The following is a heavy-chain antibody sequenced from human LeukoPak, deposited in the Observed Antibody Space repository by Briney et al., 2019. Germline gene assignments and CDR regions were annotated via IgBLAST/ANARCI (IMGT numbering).Heavy chain of an antibody. CDR2: INSDGSST. CDR3: SRAVRTHPPADY. J-gene: IGHJ4*02. Sequence: GGSLRLSCAASGFSFSSYWMHWVRQAPGKGLEWVSCINSDGSSTTSSDSVKGRLTISRDNAKNTLYLQMNSLRADDTAVYYCSRAVRTHPPADYWGPGTQVTVSS. V-gene: IGHV3-74*01. CDR1: GFSFSSYW. D-gene: IGHD3-22*01.